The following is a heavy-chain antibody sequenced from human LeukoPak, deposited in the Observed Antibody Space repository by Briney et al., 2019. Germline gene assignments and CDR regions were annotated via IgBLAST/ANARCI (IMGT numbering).Heavy chain of an antibody. Sequence: PGGSLRLSCAASGFTFSNYWMTWVRLAPGKGLEWVANIKQDGSEKYYVDSVKGRFTISRDNAKNSLYLQMNSLRAEDTAVYYCARLWFGEFTVDYWGQGTLVTVSS. D-gene: IGHD3-10*01. CDR3: ARLWFGEFTVDY. CDR1: GFTFSNYW. CDR2: IKQDGSEK. J-gene: IGHJ4*02. V-gene: IGHV3-7*01.